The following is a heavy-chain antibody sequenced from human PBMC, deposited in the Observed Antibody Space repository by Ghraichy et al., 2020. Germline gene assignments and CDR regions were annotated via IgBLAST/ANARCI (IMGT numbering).Heavy chain of an antibody. CDR3: AGERTYLRAFDI. D-gene: IGHD1-7*01. CDR1: GGSISSYY. Sequence: SETLSLTCTVSGGSISSYYWSWIRQPPGKGLEWIGYIYYSGSTNYNPSLKSRVTISVDTSKNQFSLKLSSVTAADTAVYYCAGERTYLRAFDIWGQGTMVTVSS. J-gene: IGHJ3*02. V-gene: IGHV4-59*01. CDR2: IYYSGST.